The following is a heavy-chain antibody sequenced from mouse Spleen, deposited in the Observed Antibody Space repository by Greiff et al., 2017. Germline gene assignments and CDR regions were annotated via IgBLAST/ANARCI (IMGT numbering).Heavy chain of an antibody. D-gene: IGHD2-14*01. CDR2: INPSNGGT. J-gene: IGHJ1*01. CDR1: GYTFTSYW. CDR3: ARPNRYGGYFDV. V-gene: IGHV1-53*01. Sequence: QVQLKQPGTELVKPGASVKLSCKASGYTFTSYWMHWVKQRPGQGLEWIGNINPSNGGTNYNEKFKSKATLTVDKSSSTAYMQLSSLTSEDSAVYYCARPNRYGGYFDVWGAGTTVTVSS.